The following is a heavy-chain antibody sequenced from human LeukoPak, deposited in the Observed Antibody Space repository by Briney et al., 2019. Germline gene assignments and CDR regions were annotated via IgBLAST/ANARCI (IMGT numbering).Heavy chain of an antibody. V-gene: IGHV4-34*01. CDR3: ARGRKAAAGTSDAFDI. CDR1: GGSFSGYY. CDR2: INHSGST. D-gene: IGHD6-13*01. J-gene: IGHJ3*02. Sequence: SETLSLTCAVYGGSFSGYYWSWIRQPPGKGLEWIGEINHSGSTNYNPSLKSRVTISVDTSKNQFSLKLSSVIAADTAVYYCARGRKAAAGTSDAFDIWGQGTMVTVSS.